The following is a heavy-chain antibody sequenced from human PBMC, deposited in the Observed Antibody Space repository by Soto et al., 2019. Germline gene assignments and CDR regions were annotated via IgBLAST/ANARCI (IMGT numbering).Heavy chain of an antibody. J-gene: IGHJ6*02. D-gene: IGHD2-15*01. CDR1: GFTVSSNY. CDR3: VRGYCSGGSCYSYYYYGMDV. V-gene: IGHV3-66*01. CDR2: IYSGGST. Sequence: EVQLVESGGGLVQPGGSLRLSCAASGFTVSSNYMSWVRQAPGKGLEWVSVIYSGGSTYYADSVKGRFTISRDNSKNTLYLQMNSLRAEDTAVYYCVRGYCSGGSCYSYYYYGMDVWGQGTTVTVSS.